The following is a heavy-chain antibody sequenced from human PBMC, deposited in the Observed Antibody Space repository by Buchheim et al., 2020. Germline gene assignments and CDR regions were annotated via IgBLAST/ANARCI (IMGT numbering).Heavy chain of an antibody. V-gene: IGHV3-30*18. D-gene: IGHD3-3*01. J-gene: IGHJ4*02. Sequence: QVQLVESGGGVVQPGRSLRLYCAASGFTFSSYGMHWVRQAPGKGLEWVAVISYDGSNKYYADSVKGRFTISRDNSKNTLYLQMNSLRAEDTAVYYCAKDINDFWSGYYFDFDCWGQGTL. CDR3: AKDINDFWSGYYFDFDC. CDR2: ISYDGSNK. CDR1: GFTFSSYG.